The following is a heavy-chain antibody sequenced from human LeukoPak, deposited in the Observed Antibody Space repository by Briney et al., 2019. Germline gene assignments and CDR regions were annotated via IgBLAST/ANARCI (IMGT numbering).Heavy chain of an antibody. Sequence: ASVKVSCRASGYTFSNYGFSWVRQAPGQGLEWMGWISAQNGNTIYAQKVQGRVTITADESTSTAYMELSSLRSEDTAVYYCARGRAVDTAMGNYYYGMDVWGQGTTVTVSS. CDR1: GYTFSNYG. D-gene: IGHD5-18*01. CDR3: ARGRAVDTAMGNYYYGMDV. CDR2: ISAQNGNT. V-gene: IGHV1-18*01. J-gene: IGHJ6*02.